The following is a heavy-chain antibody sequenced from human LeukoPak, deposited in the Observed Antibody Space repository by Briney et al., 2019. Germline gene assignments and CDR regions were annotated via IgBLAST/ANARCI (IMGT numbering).Heavy chain of an antibody. CDR2: ISSSSSYI. D-gene: IGHD3-3*01. CDR3: ARGFLGWLSDFDY. Sequence: GGSLRLSCAASGFTFSSYSMNWVRQAPGKGLEWVSSISSSSSYIYYADSVKGRFTISRDNAKNSLYLQMNSLRAEDTAVYYCARGFLGWLSDFDYWGQGTLVTVSS. CDR1: GFTFSSYS. J-gene: IGHJ4*02. V-gene: IGHV3-21*01.